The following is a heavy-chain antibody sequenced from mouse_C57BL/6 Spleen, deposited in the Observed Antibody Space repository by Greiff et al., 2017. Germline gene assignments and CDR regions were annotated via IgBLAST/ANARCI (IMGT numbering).Heavy chain of an antibody. V-gene: IGHV1-22*01. Sequence: VQLQQSGPELVKPGASVKMSCKASGYTFTDYNMHWVKQSHGKSLEWIGYINPNNGGTSYNQKFKGKATLTVNKSSSTAYMELRSLTSEDSAVYYCTRRAIYYDYDWFAYWGQGTLVTVSA. J-gene: IGHJ3*01. D-gene: IGHD2-4*01. CDR1: GYTFTDYN. CDR3: TRRAIYYDYDWFAY. CDR2: INPNNGGT.